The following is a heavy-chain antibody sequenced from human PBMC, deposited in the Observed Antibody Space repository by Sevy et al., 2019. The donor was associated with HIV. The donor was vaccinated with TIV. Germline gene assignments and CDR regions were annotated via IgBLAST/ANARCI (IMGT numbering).Heavy chain of an antibody. CDR3: AKDWGWQQLVGTDPFDV. V-gene: IGHV3-23*01. Sequence: GGSLRLSCAASGFTFKSHAMNWVRQATGKGLEWVGGISGSGGSTKYADSVKGRFTISRDNSKNTLYLDMKNLRVEDTATYYCAKDWGWQQLVGTDPFDVWGHGTLDTVSS. J-gene: IGHJ3*01. CDR2: ISGSGGST. CDR1: GFTFKSHA. D-gene: IGHD6-13*01.